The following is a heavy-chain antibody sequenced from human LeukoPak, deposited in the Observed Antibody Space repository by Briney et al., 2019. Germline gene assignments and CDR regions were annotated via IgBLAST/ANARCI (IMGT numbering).Heavy chain of an antibody. J-gene: IGHJ4*02. CDR2: ISGCGDNT. CDR1: GFTFSSYA. D-gene: IGHD3-22*01. Sequence: PGGSLRLSCAASGFTFSSYAMSWVRQAPGKGLEWVSGISGCGDNTYYAGSVKGRFTISRDNSKNTLYVQVNSLGTEDTAAYYCAKGSYYDSSGSFYFDYWGQGTLVTVSS. V-gene: IGHV3-23*01. CDR3: AKGSYYDSSGSFYFDY.